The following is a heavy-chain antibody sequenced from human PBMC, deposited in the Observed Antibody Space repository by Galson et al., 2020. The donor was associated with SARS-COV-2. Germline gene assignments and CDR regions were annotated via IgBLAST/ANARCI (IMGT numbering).Heavy chain of an antibody. CDR2: IYREGSST. V-gene: IGHV3-74*01. J-gene: IGHJ4*02. CDR3: ARGDIRNDYFDD. CDR1: GFPFSSYW. Sequence: GGSLRLSCAASGFPFSSYWMHWVRQAPGKGLVWVSRIYREGSSTSYADSVKGRFTISGDDAKNTLYLHMRSLRAEDTAVYYCARGDIRNDYFDDWGQGTLVTVAS. D-gene: IGHD3-16*01.